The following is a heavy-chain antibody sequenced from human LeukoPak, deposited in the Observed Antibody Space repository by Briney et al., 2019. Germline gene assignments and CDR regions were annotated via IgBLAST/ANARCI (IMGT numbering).Heavy chain of an antibody. CDR2: ISYDGSNK. D-gene: IGHD6-6*01. V-gene: IGHV3-30-3*01. Sequence: GGSLRLSCAASGFPFSTHAMHWVRQAPDKGLEWVAFISYDGSNKYYADSVKGRFTISRDNSKNTLYLQMNSLRPEDTAVYYCARAEYTTSPRIDYWGQGTLVTVSS. CDR1: GFPFSTHA. CDR3: ARAEYTTSPRIDY. J-gene: IGHJ4*02.